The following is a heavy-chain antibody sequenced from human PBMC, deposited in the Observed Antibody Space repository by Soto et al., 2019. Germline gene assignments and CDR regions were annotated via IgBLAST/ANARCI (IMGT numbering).Heavy chain of an antibody. CDR1: GRSISSGGYS. CDR2: IYHSGST. V-gene: IGHV4-30-2*01. J-gene: IGHJ3*02. CDR3: ARVEMIFGVVNAFDI. D-gene: IGHD3-3*01. Sequence: SETLSLTCAVSGRSISSGGYSWSWIRQPPGKGLEWIGYIYHSGSTYYNPSLKSRVTISVDRSKNQFSLKLSSVTAADTAVYYCARVEMIFGVVNAFDIWGQGTMVTVSS.